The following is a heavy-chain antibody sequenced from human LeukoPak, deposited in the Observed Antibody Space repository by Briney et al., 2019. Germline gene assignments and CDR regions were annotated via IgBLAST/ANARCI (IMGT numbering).Heavy chain of an antibody. J-gene: IGHJ5*02. V-gene: IGHV3-7*01. CDR3: TRDQT. Sequence: GGSLRLSCAASGFTFSNYWMSWVRQAPGKGLQWLAHIKYDGSEKYYVDSVKGRFTISRDNAKNLLYLQMNSLRAEDTAVYYCTRDQTWGQGTLVTVSS. CDR2: IKYDGSEK. CDR1: GFTFSNYW.